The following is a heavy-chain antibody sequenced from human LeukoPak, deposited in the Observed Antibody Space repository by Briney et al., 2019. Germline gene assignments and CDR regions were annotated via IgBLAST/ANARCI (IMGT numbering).Heavy chain of an antibody. Sequence: GGPQSLSCRASVYPFSRFAVRGVPRSPGKGGGGVSSISSSSSSTYYADSVKGRFTISRGNAKNTLYLQMNSLRAEDTAVYFCAKPYSTGWDAFDIWGQGTMVTVSS. CDR3: AKPYSTGWDAFDI. J-gene: IGHJ3*02. CDR1: VYPFSRFA. D-gene: IGHD2-15*01. CDR2: ISSSSSST. V-gene: IGHV3-23*01.